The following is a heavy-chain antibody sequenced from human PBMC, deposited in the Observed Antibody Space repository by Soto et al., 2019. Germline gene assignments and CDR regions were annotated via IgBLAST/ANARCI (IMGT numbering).Heavy chain of an antibody. CDR3: ARVQYYDFWSGYYTGNWLHP. CDR1: GYSISSGYY. V-gene: IGHV4-38-2*01. Sequence: PSETLSLTCAVSGYSISSGYYWGWIRQPPGKGLEWIGSIYHSGSTYYNPSLKSRVTISVDTSKNQFSLKLSSVTAADAAVYYCARVQYYDFWSGYYTGNWLHPWGQGTMVTVYS. J-gene: IGHJ5*02. D-gene: IGHD3-3*01. CDR2: IYHSGST.